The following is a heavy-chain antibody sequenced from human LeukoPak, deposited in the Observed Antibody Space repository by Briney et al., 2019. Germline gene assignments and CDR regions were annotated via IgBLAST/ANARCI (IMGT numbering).Heavy chain of an antibody. J-gene: IGHJ4*02. Sequence: PGRSLRLSCAASGFTFGSFAMHCVRQAPGKGLEGVALISYDGSNKYYADSVKGRFTISRDNSKNTLYLQMNSLRAEDTAVYYCARGAGTMVRGVTIDYWGQGTLVTVSS. CDR2: ISYDGSNK. V-gene: IGHV3-30-3*01. CDR1: GFTFGSFA. CDR3: ARGAGTMVRGVTIDY. D-gene: IGHD3-10*01.